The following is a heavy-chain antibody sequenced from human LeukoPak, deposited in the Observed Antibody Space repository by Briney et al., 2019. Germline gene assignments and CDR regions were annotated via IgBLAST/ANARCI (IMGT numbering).Heavy chain of an antibody. Sequence: ASVKVSCKASGYTFTGHYMHWVRQAPGQGLEWMGWINPNSGGTNYAQKFQGRVTMTRDTSISTAYMELSRLRSDDTAVYYCAREYSSGQYYFDYWGQGTLVTVSS. V-gene: IGHV1-2*02. CDR1: GYTFTGHY. J-gene: IGHJ4*02. CDR3: AREYSSGQYYFDY. D-gene: IGHD6-19*01. CDR2: INPNSGGT.